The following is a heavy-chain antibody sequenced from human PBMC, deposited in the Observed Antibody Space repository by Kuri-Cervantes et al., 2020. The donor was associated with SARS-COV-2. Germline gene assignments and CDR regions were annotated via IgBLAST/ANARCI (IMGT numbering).Heavy chain of an antibody. CDR2: IRYDGSNK. CDR3: ANQPGYDFCSGYSY. V-gene: IGHV3-30*02. J-gene: IGHJ4*02. D-gene: IGHD3-3*01. CDR1: GLTFSSYG. Sequence: GESLKISCAASGLTFSSYGMHWVRQAPGKGLEWVAFIRYDGSNKYYADSVKGRFTISRDNSKNTLYLQMNSLRAEDTAVYYCANQPGYDFCSGYSYWGQGTLVTVSS.